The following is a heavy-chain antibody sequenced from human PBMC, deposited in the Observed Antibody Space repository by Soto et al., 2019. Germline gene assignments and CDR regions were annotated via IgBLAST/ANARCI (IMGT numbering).Heavy chain of an antibody. CDR3: SYNPGSWSSFFDS. CDR1: GGTFSSYA. V-gene: IGHV1-69*13. CDR2: IIPIFGTA. J-gene: IGHJ5*01. Sequence: ASVKVSCKASGGTFSSYAISWVRQAPGQGLEWMGGIIPIFGTANYAQKFQGRVTITADESTSTAYMELSSLRSEDTAVYYCSYNPGSWSSFFDSLGQGTLATVPA. D-gene: IGHD6-13*01.